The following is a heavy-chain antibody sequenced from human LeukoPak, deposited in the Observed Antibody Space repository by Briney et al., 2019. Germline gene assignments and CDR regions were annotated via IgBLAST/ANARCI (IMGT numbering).Heavy chain of an antibody. V-gene: IGHV1-2*02. CDR1: GYTFTDYH. J-gene: IGHJ5*02. D-gene: IGHD2-21*01. CDR3: ARGGGDNWGWDYFDP. Sequence: ASVKVSCKASGYTFTDYHLHWLRQVPGQRLEWMGWILPDSGATNYPQTFVGRVTMTKDTSISTAYMELSTLRSDDTAVYYCARGGGDNWGWDYFDPWGQGTLVTVSS. CDR2: ILPDSGAT.